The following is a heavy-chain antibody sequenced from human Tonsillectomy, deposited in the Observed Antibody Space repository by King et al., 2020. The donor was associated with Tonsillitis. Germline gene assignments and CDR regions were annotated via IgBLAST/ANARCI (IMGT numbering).Heavy chain of an antibody. Sequence: VQLVESGGGVVQPGRSLRLSCAASGFTFSSYGMHWVRQAPGKGLEWVAGIWYDGSEKYYADSVKGRFTVSRDNSKNTLFLQMNSLRAEDTAVYYCARWAASGYECWGQGTLVTVSS. D-gene: IGHD5-12*01. CDR1: GFTFSSYG. CDR3: ARWAASGYEC. J-gene: IGHJ1*01. V-gene: IGHV3-33*01. CDR2: IWYDGSEK.